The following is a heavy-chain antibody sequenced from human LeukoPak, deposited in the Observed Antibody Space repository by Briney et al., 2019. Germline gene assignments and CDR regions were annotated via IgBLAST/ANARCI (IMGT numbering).Heavy chain of an antibody. J-gene: IGHJ4*02. D-gene: IGHD3-22*01. V-gene: IGHV3-30*02. CDR1: GFRFGDYW. CDR3: RIGYDSSGYYPPDLFDD. CDR2: IRYDGSNQ. Sequence: GGSLRLSCAASGFRFGDYWMTWARHVPGKGLEWVAFIRYDGSNQYYADSVTGRFTISRDNSKNTLYLQMSSLRVEDTAMYYCRIGYDSSGYYPPDLFDDWGQGTLVTVSS.